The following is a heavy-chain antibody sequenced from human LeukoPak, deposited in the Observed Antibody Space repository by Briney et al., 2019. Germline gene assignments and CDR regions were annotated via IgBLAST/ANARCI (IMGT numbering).Heavy chain of an antibody. CDR1: GFTFSSYS. CDR2: ISSSSSYI. D-gene: IGHD3-3*01. V-gene: IGHV3-21*01. J-gene: IGHJ4*02. Sequence: SGGSLRLSCAASGFTFSSYSMNWVRQAPGKGLEWVSSISSSSSYIYYADSVKGRFTISRDNAKNSLYLQMNSLRAEDTAVYYCARDPYDFWSGYPLPFDYWGQGTLVTVSS. CDR3: ARDPYDFWSGYPLPFDY.